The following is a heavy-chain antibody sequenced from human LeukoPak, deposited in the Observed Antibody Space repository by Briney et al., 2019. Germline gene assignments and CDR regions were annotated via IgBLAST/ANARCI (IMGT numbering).Heavy chain of an antibody. CDR2: IWYDGSNE. J-gene: IGHJ5*02. Sequence: GGSLRLSCAASGFTFSSYAMSWVRQAPGKGLEWVAFIWYDGSNEYYADSVKGRFTISRDNSKNTLYLQMNSLRAEDTAVYYCARDSPLTAGPFDPWGQGTLVTVSS. CDR3: ARDSPLTAGPFDP. D-gene: IGHD1-14*01. V-gene: IGHV3-33*08. CDR1: GFTFSSYA.